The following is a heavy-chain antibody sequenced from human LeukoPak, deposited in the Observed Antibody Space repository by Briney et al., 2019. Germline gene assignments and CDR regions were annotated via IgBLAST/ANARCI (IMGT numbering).Heavy chain of an antibody. CDR3: ARENDSSGYYLDYFDY. CDR1: GGSISSYY. D-gene: IGHD3-22*01. V-gene: IGHV4-4*07. Sequence: SETLSLTCTVSGGSISSYYWSWIRQPAGKGLEWIGRICTSGSTNYNPSLKSRVTMSVDTSKNQFSLKLSSVTAADTAVYYCARENDSSGYYLDYFDYWGQGTLVTVSS. J-gene: IGHJ4*02. CDR2: ICTSGST.